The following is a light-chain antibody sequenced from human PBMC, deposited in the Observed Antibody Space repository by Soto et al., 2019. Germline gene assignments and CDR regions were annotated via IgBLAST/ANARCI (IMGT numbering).Light chain of an antibody. J-gene: IGLJ1*01. CDR2: AVS. V-gene: IGLV2-14*01. CDR3: SSYTSTSTLV. Sequence: QSVLTQPASVSGSPGQSITISCTGTSSDVGGYNYVSWCQQHPGKAPKLIIYAVSNRPSGVSNRFSGSKSGDTASLTISGLQAEDEADYYCSSYTSTSTLVVGTGTKVTVL. CDR1: SSDVGGYNY.